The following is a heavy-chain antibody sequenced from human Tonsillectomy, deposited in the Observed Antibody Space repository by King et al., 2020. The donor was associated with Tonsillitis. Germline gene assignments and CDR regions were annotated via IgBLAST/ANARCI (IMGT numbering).Heavy chain of an antibody. CDR1: GGSFSGYY. Sequence: VQLQQWGAGLLKPSETLSLTCAVYGGSFSGYYWSWIRQPPGKGLEWIGEINHSGSTNYNPSLKSRVTISVDTSKNQFSLKLISVTAADTAVYYCARDGAGSMTAFDIWGQGTMGTVS. V-gene: IGHV4-34*01. CDR2: INHSGST. J-gene: IGHJ3*02. CDR3: ARDGAGSMTAFDI. D-gene: IGHD1-26*01.